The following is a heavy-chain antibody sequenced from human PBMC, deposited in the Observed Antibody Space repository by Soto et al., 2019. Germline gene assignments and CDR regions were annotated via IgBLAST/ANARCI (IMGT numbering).Heavy chain of an antibody. J-gene: IGHJ4*02. V-gene: IGHV1-69*13. Sequence: SVKVSCKASGGTFSSSVISWLRQAPGQGLEWMGGISPLFGAKHYAQKLQGRLTFSADESTGSAAMELSSRRSADTAVYYCSPALTLSGATLPAHGFDYWGQGTPVTVSS. CDR1: GGTFSSSV. CDR2: ISPLFGAK. CDR3: SPALTLSGATLPAHGFDY. D-gene: IGHD1-1*01.